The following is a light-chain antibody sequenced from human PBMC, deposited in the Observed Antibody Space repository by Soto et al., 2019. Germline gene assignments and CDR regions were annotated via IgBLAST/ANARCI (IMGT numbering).Light chain of an antibody. J-gene: IGKJ4*01. V-gene: IGKV3-11*01. CDR2: DAS. CDR1: QSISRH. Sequence: EIVLTQSPGTLSLSPGERATLSCRASQSISRHLAWYQQKPGQAPRLLIYDASNRATGIPARFSGSGSGTDFILTISSVEPEDFALYYCQQRDTWPPLTFGGGTKVEIK. CDR3: QQRDTWPPLT.